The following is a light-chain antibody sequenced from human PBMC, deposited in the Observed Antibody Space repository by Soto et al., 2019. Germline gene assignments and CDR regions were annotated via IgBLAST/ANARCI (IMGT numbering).Light chain of an antibody. CDR3: QQYATSPTT. V-gene: IGKV3-20*01. Sequence: EIVMTQSPATLSVSPGETASLSCRASQSAGNFLAWYQQKPGQAPRLLIYGASKRATGIPDRFSGSGSGTDFTLTISRLEPEDFAVYYCQQYATSPTTFGQGTKVDI. CDR1: QSAGNF. CDR2: GAS. J-gene: IGKJ1*01.